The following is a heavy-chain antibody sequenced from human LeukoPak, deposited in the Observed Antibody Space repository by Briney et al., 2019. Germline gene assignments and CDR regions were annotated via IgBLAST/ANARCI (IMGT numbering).Heavy chain of an antibody. D-gene: IGHD5-24*01. Sequence: ASVKVSCKASGYTFTSYGISWVRQAPGQGLEWKGWISAYNGNTNYAQKLQGRVTMTTDTSTSTAYMELRSLRSDDTAVYYCARDRARDGYSRIDYWGQGTLVTVSS. CDR1: GYTFTSYG. CDR3: ARDRARDGYSRIDY. V-gene: IGHV1-18*01. J-gene: IGHJ4*02. CDR2: ISAYNGNT.